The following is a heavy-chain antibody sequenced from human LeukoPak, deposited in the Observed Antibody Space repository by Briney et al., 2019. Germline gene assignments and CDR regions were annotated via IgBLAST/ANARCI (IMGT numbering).Heavy chain of an antibody. V-gene: IGHV4-61*02. J-gene: IGHJ5*02. Sequence: PSETLSLTCTVSGGSISSGSYYWSWIRQPAGKGLEWIGRIYTSGSTNYNPSLKSRVTISVDTSKNQFSLKLSSVTAADTAVYYCARGADTDMVFDPWGQGTLVTVSS. CDR2: IYTSGST. D-gene: IGHD5-18*01. CDR3: ARGADTDMVFDP. CDR1: GGSISSGSYY.